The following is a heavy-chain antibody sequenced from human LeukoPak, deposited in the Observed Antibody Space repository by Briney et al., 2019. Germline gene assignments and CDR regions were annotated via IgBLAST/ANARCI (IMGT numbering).Heavy chain of an antibody. J-gene: IGHJ3*02. V-gene: IGHV3-30*02. CDR2: IRYDGSNK. Sequence: GGSLRVSCAASGFTFSSYGMHWVRQAPGKGLEWVAFIRYDGSNKYYADSVKGRFTISRDNSKNTLYLQMNSLRAEDTAVYYCAKEEQQQLEAFDIWGQGTMVTVSS. CDR1: GFTFSSYG. CDR3: AKEEQQQLEAFDI. D-gene: IGHD6-13*01.